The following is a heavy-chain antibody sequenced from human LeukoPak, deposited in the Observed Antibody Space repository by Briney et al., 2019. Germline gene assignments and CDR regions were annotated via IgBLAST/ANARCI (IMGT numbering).Heavy chain of an antibody. CDR3: ARGPFWSGYYDD. D-gene: IGHD3-3*01. Sequence: GGSLRLSCAASKFIFSNYWMSWVRQAPGKGLEWVAVIWYDGSNKYYADSVKGRFTISRDNSKNTLYLQMNSLRAEGTAVYYCARGPFWSGYYDDWGQGTLVTVSS. V-gene: IGHV3-33*08. CDR2: IWYDGSNK. J-gene: IGHJ4*02. CDR1: KFIFSNYW.